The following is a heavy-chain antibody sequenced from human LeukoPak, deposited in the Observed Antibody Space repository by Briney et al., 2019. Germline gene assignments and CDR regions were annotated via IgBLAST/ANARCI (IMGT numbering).Heavy chain of an antibody. Sequence: ASVKVSCKASGYTFTGYYMHWVRQAPGQGLEWMGWINPNSGGTNYAQKFQGRVTMTRDTSISTAYMELSRLRSEDTAVYYCARDRFQIVVVPAAKYYYYYYGMDVWGQGTTVTVSS. CDR2: INPNSGGT. J-gene: IGHJ6*02. CDR1: GYTFTGYY. D-gene: IGHD2-2*01. V-gene: IGHV1-2*02. CDR3: ARDRFQIVVVPAAKYYYYYYGMDV.